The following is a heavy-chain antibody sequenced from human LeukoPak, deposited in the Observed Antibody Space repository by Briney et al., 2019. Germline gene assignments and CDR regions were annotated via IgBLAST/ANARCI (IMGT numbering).Heavy chain of an antibody. CDR2: ISGSGDNT. CDR3: AKGSYYYGSGSYYNGDY. Sequence: GGSLRLSCAASGFTFTNYAMNWVRQAPGKGLEWVSGISGSGDNTYYADSVKGRFTIPRDNSKSTLYLRMNSLRAEDTAVYYCAKGSYYYGSGSYYNGDYWGQGTLVTVSS. V-gene: IGHV3-23*01. J-gene: IGHJ4*02. CDR1: GFTFTNYA. D-gene: IGHD3-10*01.